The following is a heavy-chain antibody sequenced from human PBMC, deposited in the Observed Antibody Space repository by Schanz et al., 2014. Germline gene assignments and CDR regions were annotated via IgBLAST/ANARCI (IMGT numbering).Heavy chain of an antibody. CDR1: GYSFTSYY. V-gene: IGHV1-46*01. D-gene: IGHD1-26*01. J-gene: IGHJ6*02. CDR2: INPSGGST. Sequence: QVQLVQSGAEVKKPGASVKVSCKAFGYSFTSYYIHWVRQAPGQGLEWMATINPSGGSTSFAQKFQGRVTMTRATSTSTVNMELTSLRSEDTAVYYCARDPYSASYFPSPPLYGLDVWGQGTTVTVPS. CDR3: ARDPYSASYFPSPPLYGLDV.